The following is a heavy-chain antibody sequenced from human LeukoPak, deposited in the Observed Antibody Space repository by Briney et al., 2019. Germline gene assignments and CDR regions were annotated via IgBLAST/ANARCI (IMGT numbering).Heavy chain of an antibody. J-gene: IGHJ6*04. CDR1: GFTFSSYN. CDR3: ARDYYYGSGSFDV. CDR2: ISSSSTSK. Sequence: GGSLRLSCAASGFTFSSYNMNWVRQAPGKGLEWVSYISSSSTSKYYADSVKGRFTISRDNAKNSLFLQMSSLRAEDTAVYYCARDYYYGSGSFDVWGKGTTVTVSS. D-gene: IGHD3-10*01. V-gene: IGHV3-48*01.